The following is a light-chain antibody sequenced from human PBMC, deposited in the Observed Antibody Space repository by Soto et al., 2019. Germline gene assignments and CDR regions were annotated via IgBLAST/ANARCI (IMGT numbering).Light chain of an antibody. V-gene: IGKV3-15*01. CDR1: RSLSSN. Sequence: EIVMTQSPATLSVSPGERATLSCRASRSLSSNLAWYQQKPGQAPRLLIYGASTRAAGIPARFSGSGSGTEFTLTISSLQSEDFAVYYCQQYNNWPRTFGHGTKVEIK. J-gene: IGKJ1*01. CDR2: GAS. CDR3: QQYNNWPRT.